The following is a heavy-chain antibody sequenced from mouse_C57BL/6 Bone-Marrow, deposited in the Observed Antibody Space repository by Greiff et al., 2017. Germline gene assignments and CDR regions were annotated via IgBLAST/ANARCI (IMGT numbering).Heavy chain of an antibody. CDR1: GFTFSSYA. V-gene: IGHV5-9-1*02. D-gene: IGHD2-1*01. CDR2: ISSGGDYI. Sequence: EVKLMESGEGLVKPGGSLKLSCAASGFTFSSYAMSWVRQTPEKRLEWVAYISSGGDYIYYADTVKGRFTISRDNARNTLYLQMSSLKSEDTAMYYCTRGPSYGILYYFDYWGQGTTLTVSS. CDR3: TRGPSYGILYYFDY. J-gene: IGHJ2*01.